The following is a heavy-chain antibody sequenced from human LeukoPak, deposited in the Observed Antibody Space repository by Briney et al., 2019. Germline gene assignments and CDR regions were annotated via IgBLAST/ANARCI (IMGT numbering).Heavy chain of an antibody. CDR3: AGHSSRFYFHAMDV. V-gene: IGHV4-4*07. D-gene: IGHD3-22*01. CDR1: GGSIRSYY. CDR2: AYTSGST. Sequence: PSETLSLTCTVSGGSIRSYYWSWIRQPAGKGLEWIGRAYTSGSTNYNPSLNSRVTMSVDTSKNQFSLKLSSVTAADTAVYFCAGHSSRFYFHAMDVWGQGTTVTVSS. J-gene: IGHJ6*02.